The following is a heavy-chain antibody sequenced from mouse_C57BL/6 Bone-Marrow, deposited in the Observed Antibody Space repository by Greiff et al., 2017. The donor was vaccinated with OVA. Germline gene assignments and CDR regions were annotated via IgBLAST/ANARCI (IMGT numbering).Heavy chain of an antibody. CDR2: ISSGSSTI. Sequence: EVKLVESGGGLVKPGGSLKLSCAASGFTFSDYGMHWVRQAPEKGLEWVAYISSGSSTIYYADTVKGRFTISRDNAKNTLFLQMTSLRSEDTAMYYCARWGTTVVAPFAYWGQGTLVTVSA. J-gene: IGHJ3*01. CDR3: ARWGTTVVAPFAY. V-gene: IGHV5-17*01. D-gene: IGHD1-1*01. CDR1: GFTFSDYG.